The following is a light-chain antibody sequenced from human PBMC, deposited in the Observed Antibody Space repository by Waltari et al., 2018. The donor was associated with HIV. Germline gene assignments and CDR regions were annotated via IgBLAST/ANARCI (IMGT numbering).Light chain of an antibody. CDR3: MIWHCSFVV. J-gene: IGLJ2*01. CDR2: YKSDADK. Sequence: QAVLTQPSSLSASPGASASLTCTLRSGINVGTYRIYWYQTKPGSPPQYLLRYKSDADKQQGSGVPSRFSGSKDASANAVILLISGLQSEDEADYYCMIWHCSFVVFGGGTKLTVL. CDR1: SGINVGTYR. V-gene: IGLV5-45*02.